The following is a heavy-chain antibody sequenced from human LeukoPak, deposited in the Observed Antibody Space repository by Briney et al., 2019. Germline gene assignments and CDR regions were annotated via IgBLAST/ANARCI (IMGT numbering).Heavy chain of an antibody. CDR1: GGTFSSYA. J-gene: IGHJ4*02. D-gene: IGHD6-19*01. Sequence: ASVKVSCKASGGTFSSYAISWVRQAPGQGLEWMGGIIPIFGTANYAQKFQGRVTITADESTSAAYMELSSLRSEDTAVYYCARCEEAVAGLTSFDYWGQGTLVTVSS. V-gene: IGHV1-69*13. CDR2: IIPIFGTA. CDR3: ARCEEAVAGLTSFDY.